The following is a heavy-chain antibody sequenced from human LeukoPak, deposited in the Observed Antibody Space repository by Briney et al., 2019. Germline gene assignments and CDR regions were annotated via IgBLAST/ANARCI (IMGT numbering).Heavy chain of an antibody. V-gene: IGHV3-74*01. D-gene: IGHD5-24*01. CDR2: TNSDGSSI. J-gene: IGHJ4*02. Sequence: PGGSLRLSCAASGFTFRSYWMHWVRQAPGKGLVWVSRTNSDGSSIAYADSVKGRFIISRDNAKNTLYLQMNSLRAEDTAVYYCVRALMGDEDYWGQGTLVTVSS. CDR3: VRALMGDEDY. CDR1: GFTFRSYW.